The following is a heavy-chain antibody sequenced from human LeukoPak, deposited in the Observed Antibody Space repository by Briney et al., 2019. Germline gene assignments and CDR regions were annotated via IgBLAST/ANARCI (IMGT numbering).Heavy chain of an antibody. J-gene: IGHJ4*02. Sequence: GASVKVSCKASGYTFTSYDIHWVRQATGQGLEWMGWMNPNSGNTGYAQKFQGRVTMTRNTSISTAYMELSSLRSEDTAVYYCAREESVVRGVSDYWGQGTLVTVSS. V-gene: IGHV1-8*01. CDR1: GYTFTSYD. CDR2: MNPNSGNT. CDR3: AREESVVRGVSDY. D-gene: IGHD3-10*01.